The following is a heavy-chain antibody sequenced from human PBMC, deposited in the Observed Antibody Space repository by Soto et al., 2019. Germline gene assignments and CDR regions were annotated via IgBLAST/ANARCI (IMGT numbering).Heavy chain of an antibody. CDR3: ARGVLANWGPENWFAP. V-gene: IGHV4-31*03. CDR2: IYYSGSA. D-gene: IGHD7-27*01. CDR1: GASISRGAYY. J-gene: IGHJ5*02. Sequence: SETLSLTCSVSGASISRGAYYWTWIRQHPGKGLEWIGNIYYSGSAYYNPSLKSRITISVDTSKNQFSLKLSFVTAADSAVYYCARGVLANWGPENWFAPWGQGTLVTVSS.